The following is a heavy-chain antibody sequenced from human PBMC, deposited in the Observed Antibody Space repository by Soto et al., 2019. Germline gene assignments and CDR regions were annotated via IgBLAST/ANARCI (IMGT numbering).Heavy chain of an antibody. J-gene: IGHJ5*02. Sequence: SETLSLTCTVSGCSISSSSYYWGWIRQPPGKGLEWIRSIYYSGSTYYNPSLKSRVTISVDTSKNQFSLKLSSVTAADTAVYYCARRVRDGYNSNWFDPWGQGTLVTVSS. V-gene: IGHV4-39*01. CDR2: IYYSGST. D-gene: IGHD5-12*01. CDR3: ARRVRDGYNSNWFDP. CDR1: GCSISSSSYY.